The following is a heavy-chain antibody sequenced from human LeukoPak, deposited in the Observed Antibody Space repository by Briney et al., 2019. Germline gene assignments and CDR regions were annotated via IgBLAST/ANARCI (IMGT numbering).Heavy chain of an antibody. CDR3: ARGVTRYCSSTSCYYFDY. CDR2: IWYDGSNK. J-gene: IGHJ4*02. CDR1: GFTFSSYG. Sequence: GKSLRLSCAASGFTFSSYGMHWVRQAPGKGLEWVAVIWYDGSNKYYADSVKGRFTISRDNSKNTLYLQMNSLRAEDTAVYYCARGVTRYCSSTSCYYFDYWGQGTLVTVSS. D-gene: IGHD2-2*01. V-gene: IGHV3-33*01.